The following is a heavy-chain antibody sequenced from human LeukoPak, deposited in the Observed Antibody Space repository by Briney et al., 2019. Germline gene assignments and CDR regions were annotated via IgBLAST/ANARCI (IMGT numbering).Heavy chain of an antibody. CDR2: IYWNDDK. CDR3: ANINWESAFHI. Sequence: GPTQVIPTQPLTLTRTFYGFSLSPSCVGVGWMRQPQGKALEWLVLIYWNDDKRYSPSRQSRLTITNDTSKHEVVLTITNLDPVDTATYYFANINWESAFHICREGTMLTV. V-gene: IGHV2-5*01. CDR1: GFSLSPSCVG. D-gene: IGHD1-1*01. J-gene: IGHJ3*02.